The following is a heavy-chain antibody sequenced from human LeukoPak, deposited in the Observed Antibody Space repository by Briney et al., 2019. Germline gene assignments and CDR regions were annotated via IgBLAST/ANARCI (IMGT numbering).Heavy chain of an antibody. CDR2: INHSGNT. CDR1: GESFSSYY. CDR3: ARVDGDGYNIPDY. V-gene: IGHV4-34*01. Sequence: SETLSLTCAVYGESFSSYYWSWIRQPPGKGLEWIGEINHSGNTNYNPSLKSRVTISVDTSKNQFSLKLSSVTAADTAVYYCARVDGDGYNIPDYWGQGTLVTISS. J-gene: IGHJ4*02. D-gene: IGHD5-24*01.